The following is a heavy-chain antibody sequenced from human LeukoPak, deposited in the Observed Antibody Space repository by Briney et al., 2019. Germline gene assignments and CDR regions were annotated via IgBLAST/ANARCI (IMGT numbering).Heavy chain of an antibody. D-gene: IGHD3-22*01. V-gene: IGHV4-34*01. Sequence: SETLSLTCAVYGGSFSGYFWSWIRQPPGKGLEWIGEINHSGSTNYNPSLKSRVTISVDTSKNQFSLKLSSVTAADTAVYYCARVTGYMIEDYFDYWGQGTLVTVSS. J-gene: IGHJ4*02. CDR3: ARVTGYMIEDYFDY. CDR2: INHSGST. CDR1: GGSFSGYF.